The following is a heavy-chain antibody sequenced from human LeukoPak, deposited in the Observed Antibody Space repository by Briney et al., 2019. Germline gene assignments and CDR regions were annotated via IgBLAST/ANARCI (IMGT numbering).Heavy chain of an antibody. J-gene: IGHJ3*02. D-gene: IGHD2-15*01. CDR1: GFSFSSHG. CDR3: AKDQGQVDRDAFNM. CDR2: VYNDGTEK. V-gene: IGHV3-30*02. Sequence: GGSLRLSCEASGFSFSSHGIHWVRQAPGKGLEWVASVYNDGTEKEYADSVRGRFTISRDNSKNTTYLQMNSLRTEDTAVYSCAKDQGQVDRDAFNMWGQGTMVTVSS.